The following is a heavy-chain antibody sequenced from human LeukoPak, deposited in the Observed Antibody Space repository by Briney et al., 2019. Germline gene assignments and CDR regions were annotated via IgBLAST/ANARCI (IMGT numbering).Heavy chain of an antibody. Sequence: GGSLRLSCAACGFTFSRYAMHWVRQAPGKGLEYVSGINTDSNGGSTYYTNSVKGRFTISRDNSKNTLYLQMGSLRAEDMAVYYCARSVGEWLSSYYLDYWGQGTLVTVSS. V-gene: IGHV3-64*01. J-gene: IGHJ4*02. D-gene: IGHD3-3*01. CDR1: GFTFSRYA. CDR2: INTDSNGGST. CDR3: ARSVGEWLSSYYLDY.